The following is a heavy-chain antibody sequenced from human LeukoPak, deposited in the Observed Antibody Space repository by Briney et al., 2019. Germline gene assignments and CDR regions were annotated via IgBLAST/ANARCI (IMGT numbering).Heavy chain of an antibody. D-gene: IGHD3-3*01. Sequence: SETLSLTCAVYGGSFSGYYWSWIRQPPGKGLEWIGEINHSGSTNYNPSLKSRVTISVDTSKNQFSLKLSSVTAADTAVYYCASALDFWSGPVDYWGQGTLVTVSS. CDR2: INHSGST. CDR1: GGSFSGYY. V-gene: IGHV4-34*01. CDR3: ASALDFWSGPVDY. J-gene: IGHJ4*02.